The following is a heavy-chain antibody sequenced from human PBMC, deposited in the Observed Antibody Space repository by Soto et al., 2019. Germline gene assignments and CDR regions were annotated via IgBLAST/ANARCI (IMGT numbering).Heavy chain of an antibody. Sequence: EVQLVESGGGLIQPGGSLRLSCAASGFTVSSNYMSWVRQAPGKGLEWVSVIYSGGSTYYADSVKGRFTISRDNSKNTLYRQMNSLRAEDTAVYYCASSLFDSSLAGGYWGQGTLVTVSS. V-gene: IGHV3-53*01. CDR2: IYSGGST. CDR3: ASSLFDSSLAGGY. D-gene: IGHD6-13*01. CDR1: GFTVSSNY. J-gene: IGHJ4*02.